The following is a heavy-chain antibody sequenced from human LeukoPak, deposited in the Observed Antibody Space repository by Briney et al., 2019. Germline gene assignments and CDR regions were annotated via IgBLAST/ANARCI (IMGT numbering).Heavy chain of an antibody. CDR2: IKQDGSEK. J-gene: IGHJ4*02. CDR3: VKGTAMIKEFDY. V-gene: IGHV3-7*01. D-gene: IGHD5-18*01. CDR1: GFTFSSRDW. Sequence: PGGSLRLSCVASGFTFSSRDWMTWVRQAPGKGLEWVANIKQDGSEKNYVDSVKGRFTISRDNAKNSVDLQMNSLRAEDTAVYYCVKGTAMIKEFDYWGQGTLVIVSS.